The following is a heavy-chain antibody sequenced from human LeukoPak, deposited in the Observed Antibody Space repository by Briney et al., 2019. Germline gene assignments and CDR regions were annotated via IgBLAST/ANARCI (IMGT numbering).Heavy chain of an antibody. V-gene: IGHV3-30*18. D-gene: IGHD3-22*01. CDR1: GFTFSSYG. J-gene: IGHJ4*02. Sequence: PGGSLRLSCAASGFTFSSYGMHWVRQAPGKGLEWVAVISYDGSNKYYADSVKGRFTISRDNSKNTLYLQMNSLRAEDTAVYYCAKDRLEYYYDSSGASYFDHWGQGTLVTVSS. CDR3: AKDRLEYYYDSSGASYFDH. CDR2: ISYDGSNK.